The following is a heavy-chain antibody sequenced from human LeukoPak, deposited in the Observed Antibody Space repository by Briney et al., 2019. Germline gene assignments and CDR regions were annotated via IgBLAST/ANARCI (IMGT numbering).Heavy chain of an antibody. D-gene: IGHD6-19*01. J-gene: IGHJ6*02. CDR3: AKPLATVVYSSGWYGMDV. CDR1: GFTFSSYG. V-gene: IGHV3-30*18. CDR2: ISYDGSNK. Sequence: GRSLRLSCAASGFTFSSYGMHWVRQAPGKGLEWVAVISYDGSNKYYADSVKGRFTISRDNSKNTLYLQMNSLRAEDTAVYYCAKPLATVVYSSGWYGMDVWGQGTTVTVSS.